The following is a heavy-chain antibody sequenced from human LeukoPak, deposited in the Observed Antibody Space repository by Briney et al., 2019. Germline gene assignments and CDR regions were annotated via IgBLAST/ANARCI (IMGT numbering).Heavy chain of an antibody. CDR3: ARDRWIQLRYYFDY. D-gene: IGHD5-18*01. J-gene: IGHJ4*02. CDR2: VNPNSGST. Sequence: ASVKVSCKASGYTFTSYDINWVRQATGQGLEWMGWVNPNSGSTGYAQKFQGRVTMTRDTSISTAYMELSRLRSDDTAVYYCARDRWIQLRYYFDYWGQGTLVTVSS. CDR1: GYTFTSYD. V-gene: IGHV1-8*01.